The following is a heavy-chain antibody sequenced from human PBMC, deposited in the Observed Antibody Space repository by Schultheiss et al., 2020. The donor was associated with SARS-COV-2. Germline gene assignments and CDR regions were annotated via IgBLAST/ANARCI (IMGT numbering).Heavy chain of an antibody. D-gene: IGHD2-15*01. CDR2: IYYSGST. Sequence: SETLSLTCTVSGGSISSYYWGWIRQPPGKGLEWIGYIYYSGSTYYNPSLKSRVTISVDTSKNQFSLKLSSVTAADTAVYYCAREIWDCSGGSCYSFDDPRGNYYYYGMDVWGQGTTVTVSS. V-gene: IGHV4-59*12. J-gene: IGHJ6*02. CDR1: GGSISSYY. CDR3: AREIWDCSGGSCYSFDDPRGNYYYYGMDV.